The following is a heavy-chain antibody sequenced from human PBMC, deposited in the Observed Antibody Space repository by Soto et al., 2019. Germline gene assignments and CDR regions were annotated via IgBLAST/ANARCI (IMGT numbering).Heavy chain of an antibody. CDR3: ARSQGSSTSLEIYYYYYYGMDG. V-gene: IGHV1-69*13. CDR2: IIPIPGTA. D-gene: IGHD2-2*01. CDR1: GGTFSSYA. J-gene: IGHJ6*02. Sequence: GASVKVSCKASGGTFSSYAISWVRQAPGQGLEWMGGIIPIPGTANYAQKFQGRVTITADESTSTAYMELSSLRSEDTAVYYCARSQGSSTSLEIYYYYYYGMDGWGQGTTVTVSS.